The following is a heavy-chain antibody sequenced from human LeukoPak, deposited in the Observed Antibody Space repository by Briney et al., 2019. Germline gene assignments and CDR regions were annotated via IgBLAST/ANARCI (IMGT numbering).Heavy chain of an antibody. J-gene: IGHJ4*02. V-gene: IGHV3-48*03. CDR3: ATETIGRHYDY. CDR1: GFTFSSYE. Sequence: PGGSLRLSCAASGFTFSSYEMNWVRQAPGKGLEWVSYISSSGSTKYYADSVKGRFTISRDNAKNSLYLQTNSLRAEDTAVYYCATETIGRHYDYWGQGTLLTVSS. D-gene: IGHD1-14*01. CDR2: ISSSGSTK.